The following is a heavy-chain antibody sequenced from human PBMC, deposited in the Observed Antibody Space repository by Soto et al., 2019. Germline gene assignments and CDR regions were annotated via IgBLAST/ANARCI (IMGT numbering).Heavy chain of an antibody. CDR3: ARVFGFGGMDV. J-gene: IGHJ6*02. CDR2: IYYSGST. D-gene: IGHD3-10*01. V-gene: IGHV4-31*03. CDR1: GGSISSGGYY. Sequence: PSETLSLTCTVAGGSISSGGYYWSWIRQHPGKGLEWIGYIYYSGSTYYNPSLKSRVTISVDTSKNQFSLKLSSVTAADTAVYYCARVFGFGGMDVWGQGTTVTVSS.